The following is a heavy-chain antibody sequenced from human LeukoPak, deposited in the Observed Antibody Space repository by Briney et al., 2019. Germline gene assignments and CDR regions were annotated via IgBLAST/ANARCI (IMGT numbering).Heavy chain of an antibody. CDR1: GFIFSDYY. CDR3: AKGMQLAHPPDY. J-gene: IGHJ4*02. CDR2: ISDSGSTI. Sequence: GGSRRLSCAASGFIFSDYYMTWIRQTPGKGLEWLSYISDSGSTINYADSVKGRFTISRDNSKNTLYLQMNSLRAEDTAVYYCAKGMQLAHPPDYWGQGTLVTVSS. V-gene: IGHV3-11*01. D-gene: IGHD6-13*01.